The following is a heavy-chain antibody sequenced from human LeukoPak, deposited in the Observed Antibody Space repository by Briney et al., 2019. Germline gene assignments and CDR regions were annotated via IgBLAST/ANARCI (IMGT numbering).Heavy chain of an antibody. D-gene: IGHD3-9*01. CDR2: IYNDGGT. Sequence: GSLRLSCAASGFTVRSNYMSWVRQAPGKGLEWVSIIYNDGGTYYADSVKGRFTISRDNSKNTLFLQMNSLRAEDTAVYFCARLYYDILTATRNWGQGTLVTVSS. V-gene: IGHV3-53*01. CDR1: GFTVRSNY. CDR3: ARLYYDILTATRN. J-gene: IGHJ4*02.